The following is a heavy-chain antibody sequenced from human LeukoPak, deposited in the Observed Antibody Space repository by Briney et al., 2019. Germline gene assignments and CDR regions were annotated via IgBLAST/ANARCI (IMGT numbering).Heavy chain of an antibody. CDR1: GGSFSGYY. V-gene: IGHV4-34*01. Sequence: SATLSLTCAVYGGSFSGYYWSWIRQPPGKGLEWIGEINHSGSTNYNPSLKSRVTISVDTSKNQFSLKLSSVTAADTAVYYCATLPSAAYYGMDVWGQGTTVTVSS. CDR3: ATLPSAAYYGMDV. CDR2: INHSGST. D-gene: IGHD2-2*01. J-gene: IGHJ6*02.